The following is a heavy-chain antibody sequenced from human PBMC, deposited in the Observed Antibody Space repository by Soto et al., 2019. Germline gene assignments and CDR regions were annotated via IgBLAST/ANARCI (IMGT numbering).Heavy chain of an antibody. D-gene: IGHD6-13*01. CDR1: GFTFSSYW. J-gene: IGHJ4*02. CDR3: ARDRTEGIAAAGLDY. CDR2: IKQDGSEK. Sequence: GSLRLSCAASGFTFSSYWMSWVRQAPGKGLEWVANIKQDGSEKYYVDSVKGRFTISRDNAKNSLYLQMNSLRAEDTAVYYCARDRTEGIAAAGLDYWGQGTLVTVSS. V-gene: IGHV3-7*01.